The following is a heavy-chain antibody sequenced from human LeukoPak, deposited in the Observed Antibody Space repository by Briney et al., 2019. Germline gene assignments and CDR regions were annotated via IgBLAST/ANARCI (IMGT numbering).Heavy chain of an antibody. CDR2: ISGSGGST. D-gene: IGHD3-10*01. CDR3: AKGKNYYGSGSYYVGVY. V-gene: IGHV3-23*01. Sequence: GGSLRLSWAASGFTFSSYEMNWVRQAPGKGLEWVSAISGSGGSTYYADSVKGRFTISRDNSKNTLYLQMNSLRAEDTAVYYCAKGKNYYGSGSYYVGVYWGQGTLVTVSS. CDR1: GFTFSSYE. J-gene: IGHJ4*02.